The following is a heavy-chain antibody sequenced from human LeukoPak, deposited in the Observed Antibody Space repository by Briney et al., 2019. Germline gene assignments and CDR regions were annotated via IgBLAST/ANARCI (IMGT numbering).Heavy chain of an antibody. D-gene: IGHD2-2*01. CDR2: ITSVSSYK. CDR3: ARDPTADDY. Sequence: PGGSLRLSCAASGFTFSSYWMSWVRQAPGKGLEWVSSITSVSSYKYYADSVKGRFTISRDNAKNSLFLQMNSLRAEDTAIYYCARDPTADDYWGQGTLVTVSS. V-gene: IGHV3-21*01. J-gene: IGHJ4*02. CDR1: GFTFSSYW.